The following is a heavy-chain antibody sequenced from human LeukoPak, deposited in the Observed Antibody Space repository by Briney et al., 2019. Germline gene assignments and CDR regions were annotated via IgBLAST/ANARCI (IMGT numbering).Heavy chain of an antibody. V-gene: IGHV3-15*01. CDR2: IKSKTDGGTT. J-gene: IGHJ4*02. CDR3: TTDRGYCSGGSCYYGAFDY. D-gene: IGHD2-15*01. Sequence: GGSLRLSCAASGFTSSNAWMSWVRQAPGKGLEWVGRIKSKTDGGTTDYAAPVKGRFTISRDDSKNTLYLQLNSLKTEDTAVYYCTTDRGYCSGGSCYYGAFDYWGQGTLVTVSS. CDR1: GFTSSNAW.